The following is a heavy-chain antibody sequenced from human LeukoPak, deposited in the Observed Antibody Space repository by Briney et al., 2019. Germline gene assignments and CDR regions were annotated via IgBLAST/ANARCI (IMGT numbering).Heavy chain of an antibody. CDR2: VNTGGST. CDR1: GFIVSNNY. D-gene: IGHD6-6*01. CDR3: ATDSSSRPETY. V-gene: IGHV3-66*01. Sequence: GGSLRLSCAASGFIVSNNYMIWVRQAPGKGLEWVSLVNTGGSTYYADSVKDRFTISRDNSKNTLYLQMTRLRAEDTAVYYCATDSSSRPETYWGQGTLVTVSS. J-gene: IGHJ4*02.